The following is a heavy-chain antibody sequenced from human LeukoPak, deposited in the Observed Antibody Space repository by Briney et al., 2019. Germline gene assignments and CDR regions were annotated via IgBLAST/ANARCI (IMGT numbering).Heavy chain of an antibody. V-gene: IGHV3-23*01. Sequence: PGGSLRLSCVGSGLTLSIYGMSWVRQAPGKGLEWVSGMTGSALPSRTHYADSVKGRFTISRDNSKNTLYLQMNSLRAEDTAVYYCAKDLEVGFDYWGQGTLVTVSS. CDR2: MTGSALPSRT. D-gene: IGHD1-26*01. CDR3: AKDLEVGFDY. J-gene: IGHJ4*02. CDR1: GLTLSIYG.